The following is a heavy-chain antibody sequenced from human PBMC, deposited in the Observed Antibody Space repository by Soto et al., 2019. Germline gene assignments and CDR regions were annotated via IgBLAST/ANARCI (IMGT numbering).Heavy chain of an antibody. CDR1: GFSFRSFG. Sequence: GGSLRLSCTASGFSFRSFGMHWVRQAPGKGLEWVAVVWHDGSNEYYADSVKGRFTISRDNSKNTVYMQINSLRAEDTAVFYCARDGSTLPFAAPHSGLWGQGTLVTVSS. CDR2: VWHDGSNE. J-gene: IGHJ4*02. V-gene: IGHV3-33*01. D-gene: IGHD3-10*01. CDR3: ARDGSTLPFAAPHSGL.